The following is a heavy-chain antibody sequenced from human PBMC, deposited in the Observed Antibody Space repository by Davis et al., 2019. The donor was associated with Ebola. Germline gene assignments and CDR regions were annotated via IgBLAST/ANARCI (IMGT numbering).Heavy chain of an antibody. V-gene: IGHV4-34*01. D-gene: IGHD3-16*01. CDR2: INHSGST. CDR3: ASRGGFHYYYYGMDV. CDR1: GGSFSGYY. Sequence: SETLSLTCAVYGGSFSGYYWSWIRQPPGKGLEWIGEINHSGSTNYNPSLKSRVTISVDPSKNQFSLKLSSVTAADTAVYYCASRGGFHYYYYGMDVWGQGTTVTVSS. J-gene: IGHJ6*02.